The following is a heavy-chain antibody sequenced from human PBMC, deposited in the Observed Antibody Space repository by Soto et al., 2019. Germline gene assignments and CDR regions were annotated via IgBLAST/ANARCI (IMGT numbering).Heavy chain of an antibody. Sequence: GGSLRLSCAASGFTFSSYGMHWVLQAPGKGLEWVAVISYDGSNKYYADSVKGRFTISRDNSKNTLYLQMNSLRAEDTAVYYCAKDLFNSGYDSGLVCDYWGQGTLVTVSS. V-gene: IGHV3-30*18. CDR1: GFTFSSYG. J-gene: IGHJ4*02. D-gene: IGHD5-12*01. CDR3: AKDLFNSGYDSGLVCDY. CDR2: ISYDGSNK.